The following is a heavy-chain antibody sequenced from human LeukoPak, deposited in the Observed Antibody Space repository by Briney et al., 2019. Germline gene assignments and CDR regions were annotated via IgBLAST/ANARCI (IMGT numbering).Heavy chain of an antibody. V-gene: IGHV4-59*04. CDR3: ARARGLGAFDI. J-gene: IGHJ3*02. CDR2: IYYSGNT. CDR1: GFTFSSYE. Sequence: GSLRLSCAASGFTFSSYETNWVRQAPGKGLEWIANIYYSGNTYYKSSLKSRTTISVDTSKNQFSLKMRSVIAGDTAVYYCARARGLGAFDIWGQGTKVTVSS.